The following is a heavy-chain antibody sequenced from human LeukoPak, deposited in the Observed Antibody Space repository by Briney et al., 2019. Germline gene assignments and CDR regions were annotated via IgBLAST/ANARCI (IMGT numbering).Heavy chain of an antibody. D-gene: IGHD5-18*01. J-gene: IGHJ4*02. Sequence: GGSLRLSCAASGFTFSSYAMSWVRQAPGKGLEWVSAISGSGGSTYYADSVKGRFTISRDNSKNTLYLQMNSLRAEDTAVYYCARTKHTAMVKSYYFDYWGQGTLVTVSS. CDR1: GFTFSSYA. CDR2: ISGSGGST. CDR3: ARTKHTAMVKSYYFDY. V-gene: IGHV3-23*01.